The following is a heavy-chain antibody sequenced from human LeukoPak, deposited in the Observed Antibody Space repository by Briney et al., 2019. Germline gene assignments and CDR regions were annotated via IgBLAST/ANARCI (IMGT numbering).Heavy chain of an antibody. D-gene: IGHD2-2*02. J-gene: IGHJ4*02. CDR3: ARATTSSTSCYTFDY. V-gene: IGHV1-46*01. CDR2: INPSGGST. CDR1: GYTFTSYY. Sequence: ASVKVSCKASGYTFTSYYMHWVRQAPGQGLEWMGIINPSGGSTSYAQKFQGRVTMTRDTSTSTVYMELSSLRSEDTAVYYCARATTSSTSCYTFDYWGQGTLVTVSS.